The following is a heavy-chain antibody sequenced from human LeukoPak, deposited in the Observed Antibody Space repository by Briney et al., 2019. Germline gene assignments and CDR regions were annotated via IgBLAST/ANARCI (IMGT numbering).Heavy chain of an antibody. J-gene: IGHJ4*02. Sequence: GGSLRLSCEASGFTFSSYAMHWVRQAPGKGLEWVAVISYDGSNKYYADSVKGRFTISRDNSKNTLYLQMNGLRAEDAAVYYCARDGSGSYYVSYFDYWGQGTLVTVSS. V-gene: IGHV3-30-3*01. CDR1: GFTFSSYA. CDR3: ARDGSGSYYVSYFDY. D-gene: IGHD1-26*01. CDR2: ISYDGSNK.